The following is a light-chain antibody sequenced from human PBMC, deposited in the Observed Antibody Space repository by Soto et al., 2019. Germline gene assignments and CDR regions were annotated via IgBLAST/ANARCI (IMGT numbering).Light chain of an antibody. CDR1: QSISSY. CDR3: LQHNTYPLT. J-gene: IGKJ1*01. CDR2: AAS. Sequence: DIQMTQSPSSLSASVGDRVTITCRASQSISSYLNWYQQKPGKAPKLLIYAASSLQSGVPSRFSGSGSGTDFTLTISSLHPEDFAIYYCLQHNTYPLTFGQGTKVDIK. V-gene: IGKV1-39*01.